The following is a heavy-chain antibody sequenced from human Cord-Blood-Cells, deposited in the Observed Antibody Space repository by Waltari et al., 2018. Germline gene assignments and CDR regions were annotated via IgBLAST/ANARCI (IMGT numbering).Heavy chain of an antibody. CDR2: IYSGGST. V-gene: IGHV3-53*01. Sequence: EVQLVESGGGLIQPGGSLRLSCAASGFTVSSNYMSWVRQAPGKGVEWGSCIYSGGSTYYADSVKGRFTISRDNSKNTLYLQMNSLRAEDTAVYYCARGPFFRVGALDYWGQGTLVTVSS. D-gene: IGHD3-16*01. CDR1: GFTVSSNY. CDR3: ARGPFFRVGALDY. J-gene: IGHJ4*02.